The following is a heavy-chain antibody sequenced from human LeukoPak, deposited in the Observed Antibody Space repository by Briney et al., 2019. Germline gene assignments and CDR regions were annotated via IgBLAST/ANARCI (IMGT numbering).Heavy chain of an antibody. CDR2: ISGGGETT. CDR1: GFTFNNYA. Sequence: GGSLRLSCAASGFTFNNYAMNWVRQAPGKGLEWVSSISGGGETTYYADSAKGRFTISRDNSQNTLYLQMNSLRAEDTAVYYCAKVIAIGYSSSWYDLDYWGQGTLVTVSS. D-gene: IGHD6-13*01. V-gene: IGHV3-23*01. CDR3: AKVIAIGYSSSWYDLDY. J-gene: IGHJ4*02.